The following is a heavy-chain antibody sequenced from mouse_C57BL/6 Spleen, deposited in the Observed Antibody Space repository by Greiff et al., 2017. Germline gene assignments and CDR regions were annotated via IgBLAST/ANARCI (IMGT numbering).Heavy chain of an antibody. D-gene: IGHD3-2*02. CDR1: GYTFTRYW. Sequence: VQLQQPGAELVMPGASVKLSCKASGYTFTRYWMHWVKQRPGQGLEWIGEIDPSDSYTNYNQKFKGKSTLTVDKSSSTAYMQLSSLTSEDSAVYYCARSQTAQAFYAMDYWGQGTSVTVSS. CDR2: IDPSDSYT. CDR3: ARSQTAQAFYAMDY. J-gene: IGHJ4*01. V-gene: IGHV1-69*01.